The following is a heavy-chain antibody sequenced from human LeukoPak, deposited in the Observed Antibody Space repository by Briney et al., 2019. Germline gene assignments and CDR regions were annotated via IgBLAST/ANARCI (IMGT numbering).Heavy chain of an antibody. CDR2: IYSGGST. CDR3: ARVRLDRSERNLDAFEN. D-gene: IGHD1-14*01. Sequence: GGSPRLSCAASGFAFSVYAMSWVRQAPGKGLEWVSSIYSGGSTYYADSVKGRFTISRDNSKNTVYLQMNSLRAEDTAVYFCARVRLDRSERNLDAFENWGQGTMVTVSS. V-gene: IGHV3-53*01. CDR1: GFAFSVYA. J-gene: IGHJ3*02.